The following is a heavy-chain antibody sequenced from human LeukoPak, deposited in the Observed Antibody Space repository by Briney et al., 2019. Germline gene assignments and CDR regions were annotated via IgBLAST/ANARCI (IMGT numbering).Heavy chain of an antibody. CDR2: IRGSGGSK. CDR3: AKGRSIFHYDSSGYGDYWRDYFDY. CDR1: GFTFSSYA. D-gene: IGHD3-22*01. J-gene: IGHJ4*02. Sequence: GGSLRLSCAASGFTFSSYAMSWVRQAPGKALAWVSAIRGSGGSKYYADSVKGRFTISRDNSKNTLYLQMNSLRAEDTAVYYCAKGRSIFHYDSSGYGDYWRDYFDYWGQGTLVTVSS. V-gene: IGHV3-23*01.